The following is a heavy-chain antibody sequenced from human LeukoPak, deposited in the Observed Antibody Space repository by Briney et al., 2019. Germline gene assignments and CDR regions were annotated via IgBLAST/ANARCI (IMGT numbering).Heavy chain of an antibody. D-gene: IGHD6-13*01. CDR2: ISGSGGST. Sequence: GGSLRLSCAASGFTFSSYAMSWVRQAPGKGLERVSAISGSGGSTYYADSVKGRFTISRDNSKNTLYLQMNSLRAEDTAVYYCARDRSSSWYHDYGMDVWGQGTTVTVSS. V-gene: IGHV3-23*01. CDR3: ARDRSSSWYHDYGMDV. J-gene: IGHJ6*02. CDR1: GFTFSSYA.